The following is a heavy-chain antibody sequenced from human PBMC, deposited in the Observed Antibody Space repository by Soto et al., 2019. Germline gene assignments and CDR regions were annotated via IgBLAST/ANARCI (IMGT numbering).Heavy chain of an antibody. V-gene: IGHV3-74*01. CDR2: IYFDGITT. D-gene: IGHD1-26*01. CDR3: ARGGAMGVDY. J-gene: IGHJ4*02. Sequence: GSLRLSCTASGFTFNIHWMHWVRQAPGKGLVWVSRIYFDGITTNYADSVKGRLTVSRDNAKNTVYLHVNTLRDEDTAVYYCARGGAMGVDYWGQGTLVTVSS. CDR1: GFTFNIHW.